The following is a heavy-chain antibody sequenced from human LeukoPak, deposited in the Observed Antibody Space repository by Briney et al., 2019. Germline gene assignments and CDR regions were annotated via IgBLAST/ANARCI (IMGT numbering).Heavy chain of an antibody. CDR1: GFTFSSHS. D-gene: IGHD3-3*01. Sequence: PGGSLRLSCATFGFTFSSHSMSWVRQAPGKGLEWVANIKQDGSEKHYVDSVKGRLSISRDNTKNSLYLQMSSLRAGDTAVYYCARAMGTSYGFWSGSYTVSYYYYMDVWGKGTTVAVS. V-gene: IGHV3-7*01. CDR2: IKQDGSEK. CDR3: ARAMGTSYGFWSGSYTVSYYYYMDV. J-gene: IGHJ6*03.